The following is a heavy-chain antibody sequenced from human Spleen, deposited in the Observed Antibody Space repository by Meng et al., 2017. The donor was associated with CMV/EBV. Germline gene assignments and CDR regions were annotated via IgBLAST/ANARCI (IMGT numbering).Heavy chain of an antibody. V-gene: IGHV3-23*01. CDR1: GFTFSSYA. J-gene: IGHJ6*02. Sequence: GESLKISCAASGFTFSSYAMSWVRQAPGKGLEWVSSINRSGGRTYYADSVQGRFNISRDNSKNTLFLQMNSLRAEDTAVYYCAKAKDFWSDYFFYGMDVWGQGTAVTVSS. CDR2: INRSGGRT. CDR3: AKAKDFWSDYFFYGMDV. D-gene: IGHD3-3*01.